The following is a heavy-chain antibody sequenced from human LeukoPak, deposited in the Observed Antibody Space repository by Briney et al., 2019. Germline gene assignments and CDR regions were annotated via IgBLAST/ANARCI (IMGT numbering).Heavy chain of an antibody. V-gene: IGHV1-24*01. J-gene: IGHJ4*02. CDR2: FDPEDGET. D-gene: IGHD3-10*01. CDR1: GYTLTELS. CDR3: ATAKRGSGSSPHDY. Sequence: GSVKVSCKVSGYTLTELSMHWVRQAPGKGLEWMGGFDPEDGETIYAQKFQGRVTMTEDTSTDTAYMELSSLRSEDTAVYYCATAKRGSGSSPHDYWGQGTLVTVSS.